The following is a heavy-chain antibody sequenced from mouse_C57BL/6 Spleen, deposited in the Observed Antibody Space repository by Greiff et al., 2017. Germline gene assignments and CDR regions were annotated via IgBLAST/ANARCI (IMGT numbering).Heavy chain of an antibody. V-gene: IGHV1-15*01. Sequence: VQLQQSGAELVRPGASVTLSCKASGYTFTDYEMHWVKQTPVPGLDWIGAIDPETGGTAYNQKFQGKAILTADKSSSTAYMELRSLTSEDSAVYYCTRGTTVVATKFAYWGQGTLVTVSA. CDR2: IDPETGGT. CDR3: TRGTTVVATKFAY. D-gene: IGHD1-1*01. J-gene: IGHJ3*01. CDR1: GYTFTDYE.